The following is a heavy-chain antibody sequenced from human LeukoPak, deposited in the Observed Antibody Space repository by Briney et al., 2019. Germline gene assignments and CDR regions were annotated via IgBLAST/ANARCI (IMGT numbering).Heavy chain of an antibody. D-gene: IGHD3-10*01. J-gene: IGHJ4*02. V-gene: IGHV1-2*02. CDR2: INPNSGGT. Sequence: GASVKVSCKASGYTFTGYYMHWVRQAPGQGLEWMGWINPNSGGTKYAQKFQGRVTMTRDTSISTAYMELSRLRSDDTAVYYCARDFVTMVRGTAPNWGQGTLVTVSS. CDR3: ARDFVTMVRGTAPN. CDR1: GYTFTGYY.